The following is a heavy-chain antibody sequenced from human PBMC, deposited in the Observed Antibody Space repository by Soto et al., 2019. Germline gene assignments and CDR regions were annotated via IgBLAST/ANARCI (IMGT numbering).Heavy chain of an antibody. CDR1: GGSISSVGYY. V-gene: IGHV4-31*03. CDR3: GRSKRESERWFDP. J-gene: IGHJ5*02. D-gene: IGHD1-1*01. CDR2: IYYSGST. Sequence: QVQLQESGPGLVKPSQTLSLTCTVSGGSISSVGYYCSWIRQHPGKGQEWIGYIYYSGSTYYKPSLKRRVTLSLDTSKNRFALKLSSVTAADTAGYYCGRSKRESERWFDPCGQGTPVTVSS.